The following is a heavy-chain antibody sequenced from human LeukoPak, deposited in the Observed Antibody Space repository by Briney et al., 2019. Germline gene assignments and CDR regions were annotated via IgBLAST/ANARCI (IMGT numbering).Heavy chain of an antibody. CDR2: ISGSGGST. CDR1: GFTFSSYA. CDR3: AKLSGSYSNPKYYFDY. J-gene: IGHJ4*02. D-gene: IGHD1-26*01. V-gene: IGHV3-23*01. Sequence: PGGSLRLSCVASGFTFSSYAMSWVRQAPGKGLEWVSAISGSGGSTYYADSVKGRFTISRDNSKNTLYLQMNSLRAEDTAVYYCAKLSGSYSNPKYYFDYWGQGTLVTVSS.